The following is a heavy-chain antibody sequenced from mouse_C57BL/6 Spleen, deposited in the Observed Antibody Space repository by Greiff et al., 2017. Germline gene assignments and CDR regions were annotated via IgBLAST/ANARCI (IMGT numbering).Heavy chain of an antibody. CDR3: TRDYYYGSSYDYAMDD. J-gene: IGHJ4*01. Sequence: EVKLVESGEGLVKPGGSLKLSCAASGFTFSSYAMSWVRQTPEKRLEWVAYISSGGDYIYYADTVKGRFTISRDNARNTLYLQMSSLKSEDTAMYYCTRDYYYGSSYDYAMDDWGQGTSVTVSS. V-gene: IGHV5-9-1*02. D-gene: IGHD1-1*01. CDR1: GFTFSSYA. CDR2: ISSGGDYI.